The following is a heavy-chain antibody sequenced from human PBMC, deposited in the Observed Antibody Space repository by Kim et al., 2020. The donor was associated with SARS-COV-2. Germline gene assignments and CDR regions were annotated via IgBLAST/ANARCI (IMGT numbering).Heavy chain of an antibody. Sequence: ASVKVSCKASGYTFTSYAMNWVRQAPGQGLEWMGWINTNTGNPTYAQGFTGRFVFSLDTSVSTAYLQISSLKAEDTAVYYCARDRKAAGISGGYYYYGMDVWGQGTTVTVSS. J-gene: IGHJ6*02. D-gene: IGHD6-13*01. V-gene: IGHV7-4-1*02. CDR2: INTNTGNP. CDR3: ARDRKAAGISGGYYYYGMDV. CDR1: GYTFTSYA.